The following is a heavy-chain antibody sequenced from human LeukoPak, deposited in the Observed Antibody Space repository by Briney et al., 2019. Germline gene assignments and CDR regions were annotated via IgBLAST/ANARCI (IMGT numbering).Heavy chain of an antibody. D-gene: IGHD4-17*01. CDR3: AKDLYGDYVVTFDY. J-gene: IGHJ4*02. CDR2: ISGSGGST. V-gene: IGHV3-23*01. Sequence: GGSLRLSCAASGFTFSSYAMSWVRQAPGRGLEWVSAISGSGGSTYYADSVKGRFTISRDNSKNTLYLQMNSLRAEDTAVYYCAKDLYGDYVVTFDYWGQGTLVTVSS. CDR1: GFTFSSYA.